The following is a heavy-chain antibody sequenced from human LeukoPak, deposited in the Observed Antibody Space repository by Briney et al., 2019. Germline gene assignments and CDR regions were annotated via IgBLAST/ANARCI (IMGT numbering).Heavy chain of an antibody. D-gene: IGHD2-15*01. CDR2: INESETT. CDR1: GGSFSGYS. J-gene: IGHJ3*01. V-gene: IGHV4-34*01. CDR3: VRHSPLVAATVAFDF. Sequence: PSETLSLTCAVYGGSFSGYSWGWIRQPPGEGLEWIGEINESETTNYKSSLKSRVTISVDTPKRQLSLKLTSVTAADTAVYYCVRHSPLVAATVAFDFWGQGTMITVSS.